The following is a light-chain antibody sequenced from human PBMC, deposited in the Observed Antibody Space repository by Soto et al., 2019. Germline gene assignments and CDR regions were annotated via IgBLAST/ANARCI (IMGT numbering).Light chain of an antibody. V-gene: IGKV4-1*01. Sequence: DIVMTQSPDSLAVSLGERATINCKSSQSVLHSSNNKNYLTWYQQKPGQPPKLLIYWASTRESGVPYRFSGSGSGTDFTLTISSLQAEDVAVYYCQQYYTTPKTFGQGTKLEIK. CDR2: WAS. J-gene: IGKJ2*01. CDR1: QSVLHSSNNKNY. CDR3: QQYYTTPKT.